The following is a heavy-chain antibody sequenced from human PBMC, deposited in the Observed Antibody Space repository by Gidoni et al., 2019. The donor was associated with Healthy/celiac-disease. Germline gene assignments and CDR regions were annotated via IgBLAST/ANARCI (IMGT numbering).Heavy chain of an antibody. V-gene: IGHV3-21*01. CDR3: ARADPYSTPYYYYGMDV. J-gene: IGHJ6*02. Sequence: EVQMVESGGGLVQHGGSLRLYCADSGYTFSRESMNWVHQAPGKGLEWFSSISSRSSYIYYADAVKCRFTSSRDNAKNSLYLQMNSLRAEDTAVYYCARADPYSTPYYYYGMDVWGQGTTFTVSS. CDR1: GYTFSRES. D-gene: IGHD4-4*01. CDR2: ISSRSSYI.